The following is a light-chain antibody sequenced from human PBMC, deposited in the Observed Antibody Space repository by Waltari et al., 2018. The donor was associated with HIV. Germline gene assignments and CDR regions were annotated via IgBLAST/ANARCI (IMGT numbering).Light chain of an antibody. CDR3: CSKSTIYFGVL. CDR2: AVD. J-gene: IGLJ2*01. CDR1: SNDIGISNL. V-gene: IGLV2-23*02. Sequence: QSALSQPASVSGSPGQSITISCSGTSNDIGISNLVSWYQHHPGKAPKLIIFAVDKRPSGISDRFSGSKSGYTASLTISGLRTEDEADYFCCSKSTIYFGVLFGGGTTLTVL.